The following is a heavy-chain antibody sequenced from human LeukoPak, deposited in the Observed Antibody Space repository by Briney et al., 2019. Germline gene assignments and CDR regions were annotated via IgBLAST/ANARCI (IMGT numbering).Heavy chain of an antibody. CDR3: ARDTTDYYGSGSYVGYYYGMDV. Sequence: PGGSLRLSCAASGFTFSSYSMNWVRQAPGKGLEWVSSISSSSSYIYYADSVKGRFTISRDNSKNTLYLQMNSLRAEDTAVYYCARDTTDYYGSGSYVGYYYGMDVWGQGTTVTVSS. CDR1: GFTFSSYS. CDR2: ISSSSSYI. J-gene: IGHJ6*02. D-gene: IGHD3-10*01. V-gene: IGHV3-21*01.